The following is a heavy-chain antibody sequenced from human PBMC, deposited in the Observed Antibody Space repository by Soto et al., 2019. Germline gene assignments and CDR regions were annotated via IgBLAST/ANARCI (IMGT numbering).Heavy chain of an antibody. CDR2: INHSGST. CDR1: VGSISSYY. D-gene: IGHD3-3*01. Sequence: SETLSLTCTVSVGSISSYYWSWIRQTPGKGLEWIAEINHSGSTNYNPSLASRVTISIDTSNNQFSLKLRSVTAADTAVYYCARWYYDFWSGFFTHYFDPWGQGTQVTVSS. CDR3: ARWYYDFWSGFFTHYFDP. V-gene: IGHV4-34*01. J-gene: IGHJ5*02.